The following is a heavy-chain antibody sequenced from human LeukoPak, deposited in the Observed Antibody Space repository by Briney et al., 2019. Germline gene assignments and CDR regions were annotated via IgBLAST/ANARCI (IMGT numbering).Heavy chain of an antibody. CDR3: ARGRGPYNFDY. CDR1: GGSFSGYY. J-gene: IGHJ4*02. Sequence: SETLSLTCAVYGGSFSGYYWSWIRQPPGKGLEWIGEINHSGSTNYNPSLKSRVTISVDTSKNQFSLKLSSVTAADTAVYYCARGRGPYNFDYWGQGTLVTVSS. D-gene: IGHD3-16*01. V-gene: IGHV4-34*01. CDR2: INHSGST.